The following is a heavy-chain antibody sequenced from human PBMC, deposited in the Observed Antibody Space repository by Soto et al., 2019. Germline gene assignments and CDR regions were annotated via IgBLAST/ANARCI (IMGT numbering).Heavy chain of an antibody. CDR3: ARDRSGSYLGTLYYFDY. V-gene: IGHV1-2*02. CDR1: RYTFTNFY. J-gene: IGHJ4*02. Sequence: ASVKVSCKASRYTFTNFYIHWLRQAPGQGLEWMGIINPNSGGTNYAQKFQGRVTMTRDTSISTAYMELSRLRSDDTAVYYCARDRSGSYLGTLYYFDYWGQGTLVTVSS. CDR2: INPNSGGT. D-gene: IGHD1-26*01.